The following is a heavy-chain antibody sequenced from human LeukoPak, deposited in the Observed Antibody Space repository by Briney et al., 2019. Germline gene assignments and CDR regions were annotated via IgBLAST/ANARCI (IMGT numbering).Heavy chain of an antibody. CDR1: GFTFSDYY. CDR2: ISSSGSTI. J-gene: IGHJ6*03. V-gene: IGHV3-11*04. CDR3: ARDRSGVYYYYYYMDV. Sequence: GGSLRLSCAASGFTFSDYYMSWIRQAPGKGLEWVSYISSSGSTIYYADSVKGRFTISRDNAKHSLYLQMNSLRAEDTAVYYCARDRSGVYYYYYYMDVWGKGTTVTVSS.